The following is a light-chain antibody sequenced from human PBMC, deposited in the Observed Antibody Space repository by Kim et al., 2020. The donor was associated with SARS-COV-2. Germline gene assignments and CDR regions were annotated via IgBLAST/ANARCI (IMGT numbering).Light chain of an antibody. CDR2: EVS. CDR3: SSYAGSNNLV. J-gene: IGLJ2*01. CDR1: RSDVGGYND. V-gene: IGLV2-8*01. Sequence: GQSVTTACTGTRSDVGGYNDVSWYQQHPGEAPKLMIYEVSKRPSGVPDRFSGSKSGNTASLTVSGLQAEDEADYYCSSYAGSNNLVFGGGTQLTVL.